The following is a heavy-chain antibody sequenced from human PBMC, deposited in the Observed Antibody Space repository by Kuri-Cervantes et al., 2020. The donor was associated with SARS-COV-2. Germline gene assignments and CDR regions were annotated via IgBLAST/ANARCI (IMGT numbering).Heavy chain of an antibody. CDR2: INSDGSST. CDR3: AREYYDFWSGYYYGMDV. D-gene: IGHD3-3*01. CDR1: GFTFSSYW. Sequence: GESLKISCAASGFTFSSYWMHWVRQAPGKGLVWVSRINSDGSSTSYADSVKGRFTISRDNAKNTLYLQMNSLRAKDTAVYYCAREYYDFWSGYYYGMDVWGQGTTVTVSS. J-gene: IGHJ6*02. V-gene: IGHV3-74*01.